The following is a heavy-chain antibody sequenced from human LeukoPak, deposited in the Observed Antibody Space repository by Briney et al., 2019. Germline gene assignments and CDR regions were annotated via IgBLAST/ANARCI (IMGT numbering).Heavy chain of an antibody. CDR2: IYYSGST. CDR1: GFTFSDYY. V-gene: IGHV4-59*01. Sequence: PGGSLRLTCAASGFTFSDYYMSWIRQPPGKGLEWIGYIYYSGSTNYNPSLKSRVTISVDTSKNQFSLKLSSVTAADTAVYYCARLVVVHNWFDPWGQGTLVTVSS. CDR3: ARLVVVHNWFDP. J-gene: IGHJ5*02. D-gene: IGHD3-22*01.